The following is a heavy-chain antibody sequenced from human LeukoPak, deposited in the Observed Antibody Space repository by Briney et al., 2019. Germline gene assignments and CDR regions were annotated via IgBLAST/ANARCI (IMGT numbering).Heavy chain of an antibody. D-gene: IGHD3-22*01. CDR3: ARADSSGLHHFDY. J-gene: IGHJ4*02. CDR2: IYTSGST. CDR1: GGSISSYY. Sequence: SETLSLTCTVSGGSISSYYWSWIRQPPGNVLEWIGYIYTSGSTNYNPSLRSRVTISVDTSKNQFSLKLSSVTAADTAVYYCARADSSGLHHFDYWGQGTLVTVSS. V-gene: IGHV4-4*09.